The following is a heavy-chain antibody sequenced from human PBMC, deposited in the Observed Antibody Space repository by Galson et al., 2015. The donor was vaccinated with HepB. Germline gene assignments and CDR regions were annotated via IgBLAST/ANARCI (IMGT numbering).Heavy chain of an antibody. V-gene: IGHV1-18*01. D-gene: IGHD3-22*01. CDR1: GYTFSTYG. CDR3: ARDPRIVVYDSSGYYVDNYFDY. Sequence: SVKVSCKASGYTFSTYGISWVRQAPGQGLEWMGWISAYNYNTKYAEKLQGRVTMTTDTPTSTAYMDLRSLRSDDTAVYYCARDPRIVVYDSSGYYVDNYFDYWGQGTLVTVSS. CDR2: ISAYNYNT. J-gene: IGHJ4*02.